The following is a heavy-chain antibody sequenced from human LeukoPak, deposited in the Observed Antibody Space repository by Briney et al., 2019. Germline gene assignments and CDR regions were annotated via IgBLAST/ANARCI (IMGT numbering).Heavy chain of an antibody. V-gene: IGHV3-74*01. Sequence: GGSLRLSCAASGFTFSSYWMHWVRQVPGKGLVWVSRINNDGSTTRYADSVKGRFTISRDNAKNTVYLQMNSLRAEDTAVYYCVRGGVTGSGTYYVLNWDQGTLITVSS. CDR2: INNDGSTT. D-gene: IGHD3-10*01. CDR1: GFTFSSYW. J-gene: IGHJ4*02. CDR3: VRGGVTGSGTYYVLN.